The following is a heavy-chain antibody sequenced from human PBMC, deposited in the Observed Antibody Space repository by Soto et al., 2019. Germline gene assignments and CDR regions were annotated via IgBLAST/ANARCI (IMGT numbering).Heavy chain of an antibody. V-gene: IGHV5-51*01. CDR3: ARLCSGYSNGMDV. CDR1: GYSFTSYW. D-gene: IGHD3-3*01. CDR2: IYPGASDT. J-gene: IGHJ6*02. Sequence: XESLMISWKRSGYSFTSYWLGWVRQMPGKGLEWMGLIYPGASDTRYSPSFQGQVTISADKSISTAYLQWSSLKASDTAMYYCARLCSGYSNGMDVWGQGTTVTVSS.